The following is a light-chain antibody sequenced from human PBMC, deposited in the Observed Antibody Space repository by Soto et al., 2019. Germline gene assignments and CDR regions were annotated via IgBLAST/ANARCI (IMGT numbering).Light chain of an antibody. CDR3: QQSHITTLFT. V-gene: IGKV1-39*01. CDR1: QNINSH. J-gene: IGKJ2*01. Sequence: DIQMTQSPSSLSASIGDRVTITCRASQNINSHLNWYQQKPGKAPKVLIYAASRLQSGVPFRFSGSGSGTEFTLTINSLEPEDFATYYCQQSHITTLFTFGKGTKLEIK. CDR2: AAS.